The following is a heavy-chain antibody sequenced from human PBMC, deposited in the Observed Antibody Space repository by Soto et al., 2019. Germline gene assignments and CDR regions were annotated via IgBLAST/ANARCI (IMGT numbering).Heavy chain of an antibody. CDR1: GGSISSYY. D-gene: IGHD6-6*01. CDR2: IYYSGST. V-gene: IGHV4-59*01. Sequence: SETLSLTCTVSGGSISSYYWSWIRQPPGKGLEWIGYIYYSGSTNYNPSLKSRVTISVDTSKNQFSLKLSSVTAADTAVYYCARVSSDSSSSATRNYYYYGMDVWGQGTTVTVSS. J-gene: IGHJ6*02. CDR3: ARVSSDSSSSATRNYYYYGMDV.